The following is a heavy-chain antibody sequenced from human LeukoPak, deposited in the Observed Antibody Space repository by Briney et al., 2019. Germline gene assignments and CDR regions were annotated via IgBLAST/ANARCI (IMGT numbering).Heavy chain of an antibody. Sequence: ASVKVSCKVSGYTLTELSMHWVRQAPGKGLEWMGGFDPEDGETIYAQKFQGRVTMTRDTSTSTVYMELSSLRSEDTAVYYCARGGIEMATIYWGQGTLVTVSS. D-gene: IGHD5-24*01. V-gene: IGHV1-24*01. J-gene: IGHJ4*02. CDR2: FDPEDGET. CDR3: ARGGIEMATIY. CDR1: GYTLTELS.